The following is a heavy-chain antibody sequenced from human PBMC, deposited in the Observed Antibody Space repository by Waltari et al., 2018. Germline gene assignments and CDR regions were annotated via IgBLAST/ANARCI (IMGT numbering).Heavy chain of an antibody. D-gene: IGHD5-18*01. CDR1: GVTFSNYW. J-gene: IGHJ4*02. CDR3: ATSLDAAAND. CDR2: IKQDGSAK. V-gene: IGHV3-7*01. Sequence: EVQLVESGGGLVQPGGSLRLSCAASGVTFSNYWMSWVRQAPGKGLEWMANIKQDGSAKYYADSVKGRFTISRDNAENSLYLQMNSLRVEDTAVYYCATSLDAAANDWGQGTLVTVSS.